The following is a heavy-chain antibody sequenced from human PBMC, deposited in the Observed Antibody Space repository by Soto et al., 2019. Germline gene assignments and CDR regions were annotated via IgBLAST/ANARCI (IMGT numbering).Heavy chain of an antibody. D-gene: IGHD3-22*01. J-gene: IGHJ3*02. V-gene: IGHV2-5*01. Sequence: QITLKESGPTLVKPTQTLTLTCTFSGFSLTTSGVGVGWIHQPPGKALEWLALIYWNDDKRLSPSLNNRLTITKDTPKNQVVLTMTNMDPVDTATYYCTHCLSCPHYYDWTTFYSRQVQGFDIWGQGTTVTVSS. CDR3: THCLSCPHYYDWTTFYSRQVQGFDI. CDR2: IYWNDDK. CDR1: GFSLTTSGVG.